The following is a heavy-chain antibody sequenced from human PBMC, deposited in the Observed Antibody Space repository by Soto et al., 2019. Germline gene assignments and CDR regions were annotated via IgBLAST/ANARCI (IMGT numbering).Heavy chain of an antibody. Sequence: GESLKISCKGSGYNFNRYWIGWVRQMPGKGLEWMGVIYPGDSDTRYSPSLQGQVTISADKSSSAAYLQWSSLQASDTATYYCARSLGNGTYEAFDIWGQGTMVTVSS. CDR3: ARSLGNGTYEAFDI. V-gene: IGHV5-51*01. CDR2: IYPGDSDT. CDR1: GYNFNRYW. J-gene: IGHJ3*02. D-gene: IGHD2-8*01.